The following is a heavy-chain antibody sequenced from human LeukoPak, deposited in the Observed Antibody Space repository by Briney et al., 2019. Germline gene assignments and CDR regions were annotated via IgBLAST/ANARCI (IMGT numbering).Heavy chain of an antibody. J-gene: IGHJ4*02. V-gene: IGHV5-51*01. CDR2: IYPGDSNT. D-gene: IGHD2-15*01. Sequence: GESLKISCKGSGYSFASYWIGWVRQMPGKGLEWMGIIYPGDSNTRYSPSFQGQVTISADKSISTAYLQWSSLKASDTAMYYCARQRGIGYCSGGSCYTLVNFDYWGQGTLVTVSS. CDR3: ARQRGIGYCSGGSCYTLVNFDY. CDR1: GYSFASYW.